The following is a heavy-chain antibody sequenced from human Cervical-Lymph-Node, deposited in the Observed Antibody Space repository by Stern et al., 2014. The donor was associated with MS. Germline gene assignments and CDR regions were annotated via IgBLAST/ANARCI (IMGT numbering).Heavy chain of an antibody. V-gene: IGHV4-4*02. J-gene: IGHJ2*01. CDR3: ARERQQYCNSEGCSYWYFDL. D-gene: IGHD2/OR15-2a*01. Sequence: QVQLQESGPGLVKPSGTLSLTCAVSGGSVSSTNWWSWVRQSPGKGLEWIGNIYHSGAFTYRPSLRSRVSISLDTSKNHLSLHLTSVTAADTAVYYCARERQQYCNSEGCSYWYFDLWGRGTLVTVSS. CDR2: IYHSGAF. CDR1: GGSVSSTNW.